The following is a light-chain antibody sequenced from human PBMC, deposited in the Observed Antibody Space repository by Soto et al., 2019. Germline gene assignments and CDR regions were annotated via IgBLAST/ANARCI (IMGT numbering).Light chain of an antibody. V-gene: IGKV1-39*01. CDR3: QQSYSSPQT. CDR1: ESVRNY. Sequence: DIQMTQSPSSLSASVGDRVTITCRASESVRNYVNWYRPLPGKAPTLLIHSTSTLHSGVPSRFSGSGSGTDFTLTISGLQPEDFATYFCQQSYSSPQTFGQGTKVDIK. J-gene: IGKJ1*01. CDR2: STS.